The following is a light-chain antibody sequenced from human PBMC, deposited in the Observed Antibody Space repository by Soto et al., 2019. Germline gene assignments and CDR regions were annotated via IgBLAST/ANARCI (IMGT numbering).Light chain of an antibody. CDR1: SSDVGGYNY. J-gene: IGLJ2*01. CDR2: DVS. CDR3: SSYTINNTPVV. Sequence: QSVLTQPASVSGSPGQSITISCTGTSSDVGGYNYVSWFQQHPDKAPKLMIYDVSNRPSGVSNRFSGSKSGNTASLTISGLQAEDEDEYYCSSYTINNTPVVFGGGTKLTVL. V-gene: IGLV2-14*01.